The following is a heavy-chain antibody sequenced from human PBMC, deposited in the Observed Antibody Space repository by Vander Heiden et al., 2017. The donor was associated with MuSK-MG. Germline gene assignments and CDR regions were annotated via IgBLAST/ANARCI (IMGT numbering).Heavy chain of an antibody. J-gene: IGHJ4*02. Sequence: EVQLVESGGGLVKPGGSLRLSCAASGFTFSNAWMSWVRQAPGKGLEWVGRIKSKTDGGTTDYAAPVKGRFTISRDDSKNTLYLQMNSLKTEDTAVYYCTTLITMVRGVIPLDYWGQGTLVTVSS. CDR3: TTLITMVRGVIPLDY. D-gene: IGHD3-10*01. V-gene: IGHV3-15*01. CDR2: IKSKTDGGTT. CDR1: GFTFSNAW.